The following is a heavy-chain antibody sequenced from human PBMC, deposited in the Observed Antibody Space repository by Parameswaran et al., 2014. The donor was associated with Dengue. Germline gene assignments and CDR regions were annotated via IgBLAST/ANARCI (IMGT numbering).Heavy chain of an antibody. CDR2: IYSGGST. V-gene: IGHV3-53*01. Sequence: VRQAPGKGLEWVSVIYSGGSTYYADSVKGRFTISRDNSKNTLYLQMNSLRAEDTAVYYCARWDGDYYYGMDVWGQGTTVTVSS. D-gene: IGHD1-26*01. J-gene: IGHJ6*02. CDR3: ARWDGDYYYGMDV.